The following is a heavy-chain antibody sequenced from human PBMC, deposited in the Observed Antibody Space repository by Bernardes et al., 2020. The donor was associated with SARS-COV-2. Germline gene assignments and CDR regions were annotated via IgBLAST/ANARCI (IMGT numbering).Heavy chain of an antibody. CDR2: IYYSGST. CDR1: GGSISSSSYY. D-gene: IGHD3-3*01. J-gene: IGHJ4*02. Sequence: SETLSLTCTVSGGSISSSSYYWGWIRQPPGKGLEWIGSIYYSGSTYYNPSLKSRVTISVDTSKNQFSLKLSSVTAADTAVYYCARLKIDDFWSGYLDYWGQGTLVNVVS. V-gene: IGHV4-39*07. CDR3: ARLKIDDFWSGYLDY.